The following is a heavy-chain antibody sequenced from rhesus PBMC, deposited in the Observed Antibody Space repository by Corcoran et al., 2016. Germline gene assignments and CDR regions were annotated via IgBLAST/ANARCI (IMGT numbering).Heavy chain of an antibody. CDR2: IDGYSGLI. CDR3: VRSSGLSGSYYGFDS. D-gene: IGHD2-21*01. V-gene: IGHV4-80*01. CDR1: GGSLSSSW. J-gene: IGHJ6*01. Sequence: QVQLQESGPGLVKPSETLSLTCAVSGGSLSSSWWTWIRQSPGKGLEWIGEIDGYSGLINLHPSLKSRLTISKDASKNRFSLNLSSMSAADTAVYYCVRSSGLSGSYYGFDSWGQGVVVTVSS.